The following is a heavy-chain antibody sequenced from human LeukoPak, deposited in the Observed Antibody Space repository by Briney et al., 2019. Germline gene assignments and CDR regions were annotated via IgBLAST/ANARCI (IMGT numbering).Heavy chain of an antibody. D-gene: IGHD1-26*01. Sequence: SETLSLTCAIYGGSFSGYYWSWIRQPPGKGLEWIGEINHSGSTNYNPSLKSRVTISVDTSKNQFSLKLSSVTAADTAVYYCASFQVGAITGWGQGTLVTVSS. CDR3: ASFQVGAITG. J-gene: IGHJ4*02. CDR2: INHSGST. CDR1: GGSFSGYY. V-gene: IGHV4-34*01.